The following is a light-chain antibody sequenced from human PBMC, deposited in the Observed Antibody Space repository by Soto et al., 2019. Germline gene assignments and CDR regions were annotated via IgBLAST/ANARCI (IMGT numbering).Light chain of an antibody. Sequence: DIVMTQSPDSLAVSLGERATLNCKSSQSVLYNANNKNYLAWYQKKPGQPPKLLIYWASTRESGVPDRFSGSGYGTDFNLTISSLQAEDVAVYYCQQYDSTPATFGPGTKVDIK. CDR3: QQYDSTPAT. CDR1: QSVLYNANNKNY. CDR2: WAS. V-gene: IGKV4-1*01. J-gene: IGKJ3*01.